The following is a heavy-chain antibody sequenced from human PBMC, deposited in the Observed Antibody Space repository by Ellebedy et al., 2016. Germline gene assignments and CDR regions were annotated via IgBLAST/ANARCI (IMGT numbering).Heavy chain of an antibody. J-gene: IGHJ4*02. CDR1: GGSISSSSYY. CDR3: ARHMGYSGSYSYDY. CDR2: IYYSGST. V-gene: IGHV4-61*05. Sequence: SETLSLTCTVSGGSISSSSYYWGWIRQPPEKGLEWIGYIYYSGSTNYNPSLKSRVTISVDTSKNQFSLKLSSVTAADTAVYYCARHMGYSGSYSYDYWGQGTLVTVSS. D-gene: IGHD1-26*01.